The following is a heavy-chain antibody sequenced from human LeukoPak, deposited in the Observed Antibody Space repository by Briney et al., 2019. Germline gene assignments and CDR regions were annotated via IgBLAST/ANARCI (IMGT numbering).Heavy chain of an antibody. J-gene: IGHJ4*02. Sequence: PSETLSLTCAVYGGPFRAYYWSWIRQPAGKGLEWIGRIYIHGTSSYNPSLNSRVAISADTSKNQFSLKLYSVTSADTAVYYCARGYWFYFDYWGQGTLVTVSS. D-gene: IGHD2-8*02. CDR3: ARGYWFYFDY. CDR2: IYIHGTS. CDR1: GGPFRAYY. V-gene: IGHV4-59*10.